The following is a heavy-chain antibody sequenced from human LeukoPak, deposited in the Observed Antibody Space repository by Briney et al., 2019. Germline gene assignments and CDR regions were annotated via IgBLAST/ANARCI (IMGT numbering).Heavy chain of an antibody. CDR3: ARRLVSFDY. CDR2: IYSTEST. CDR1: GGSISSSTYY. D-gene: IGHD3-9*01. V-gene: IGHV4-39*01. J-gene: IGHJ4*02. Sequence: SETLSLTCTVSGGSISSSTYYWGWIRQPPGKGRGWIGSIYSTESTSSRSSFKRRVTISVDTSKPQFSLQMSSVTAADTAVYYCARRLVSFDYWGQGTLVTVSS.